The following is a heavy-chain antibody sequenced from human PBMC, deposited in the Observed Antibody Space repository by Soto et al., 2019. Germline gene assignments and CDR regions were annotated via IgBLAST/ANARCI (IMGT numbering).Heavy chain of an antibody. CDR3: AKDLYCSSTSCYPGRYFDY. CDR1: GFTFSSYA. V-gene: IGHV3-23*01. CDR2: ISGSGGST. Sequence: EVQLLESGGGLVQPGGSLRLSCAASGFTFSSYAMSWVRQAPGKGLEWVSAISGSGGSTYYADSVKGRFTISRDNSKNTLYLQMNSLRAEDTAVYYCAKDLYCSSTSCYPGRYFDYWGQGTLVTVSS. J-gene: IGHJ4*02. D-gene: IGHD2-2*01.